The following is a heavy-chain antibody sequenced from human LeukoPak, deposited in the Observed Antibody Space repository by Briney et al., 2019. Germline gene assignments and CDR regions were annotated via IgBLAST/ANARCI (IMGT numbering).Heavy chain of an antibody. Sequence: AGGSLRLSCAASGFTFSSYAMHWVRQAPGKGLEWGAVISYDGSNKYYADSVKGRFTISRDNSKNTLYLQMNSLRAEDTAVYYCARTYYDFWSGPSPFLYFDYWGQGTLVTVSS. V-gene: IGHV3-30-3*01. CDR1: GFTFSSYA. J-gene: IGHJ4*02. CDR2: ISYDGSNK. CDR3: ARTYYDFWSGPSPFLYFDY. D-gene: IGHD3-3*01.